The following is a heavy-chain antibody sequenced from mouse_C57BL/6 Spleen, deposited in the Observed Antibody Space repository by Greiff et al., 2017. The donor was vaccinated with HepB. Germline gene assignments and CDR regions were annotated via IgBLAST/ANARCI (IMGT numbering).Heavy chain of an antibody. Sequence: QVQLKESGAELARPGASVKLSCKASGYTFTSYGISWVKQRTGQGLEWIGEIYPRSGNTYYNEKFKGKATLTADKSSSTAYMELRSLTSEDSAVYFCAREVYGYDGVFDYWGQGTTLTVSS. CDR3: AREVYGYDGVFDY. D-gene: IGHD2-2*01. CDR1: GYTFTSYG. CDR2: IYPRSGNT. V-gene: IGHV1-81*01. J-gene: IGHJ2*01.